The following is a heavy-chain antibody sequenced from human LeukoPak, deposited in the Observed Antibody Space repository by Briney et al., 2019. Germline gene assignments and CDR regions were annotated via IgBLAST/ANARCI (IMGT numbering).Heavy chain of an antibody. CDR3: AKLSVTMIAVAYYLDY. CDR1: GFTFSSYA. V-gene: IGHV3-23*01. D-gene: IGHD3-22*01. J-gene: IGHJ4*02. Sequence: GGSLRLSCAASGFTFSSYAMSWVRQAPGKGLEWVSAISGSGGSTYYADSVKGRFTISRDNSKNTLYLQMNALRTEDTAVYYCAKLSVTMIAVAYYLDYWGQGTLLTVSS. CDR2: ISGSGGST.